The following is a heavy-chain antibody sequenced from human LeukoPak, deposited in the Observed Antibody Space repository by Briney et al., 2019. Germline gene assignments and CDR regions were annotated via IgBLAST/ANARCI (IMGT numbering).Heavy chain of an antibody. CDR1: GYRFTSSG. V-gene: IGHV1-18*01. CDR2: ISAYNGNT. Sequence: ASGKVCCKAAGYRFTSSGISWVREAPGQGREGRGWISAYNGNTTYAQKFQGRVTMTPDTSTSTVYMELRSLRSDDTAVYYCARDGEYRSSSADYWGQGTLVTVSS. CDR3: ARDGEYRSSSADY. J-gene: IGHJ4*02. D-gene: IGHD6-6*01.